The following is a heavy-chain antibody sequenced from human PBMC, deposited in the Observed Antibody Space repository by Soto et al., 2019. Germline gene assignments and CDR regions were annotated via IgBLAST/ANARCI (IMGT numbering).Heavy chain of an antibody. Sequence: SETLSLTCTVSGGSISSGGYYWSWIRQHPGKGLEWIGYIYYSGSTYYNPSLKSRVTISVDTSKNQFSLKLSSVTAADTAVYYCARDADIVVVPAAIEGFDPWAQGTLVTVSS. J-gene: IGHJ5*02. CDR1: GGSISSGGYY. D-gene: IGHD2-2*01. CDR3: ARDADIVVVPAAIEGFDP. V-gene: IGHV4-31*03. CDR2: IYYSGST.